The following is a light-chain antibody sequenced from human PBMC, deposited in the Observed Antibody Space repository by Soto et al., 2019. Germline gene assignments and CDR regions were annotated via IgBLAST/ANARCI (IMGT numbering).Light chain of an antibody. CDR2: RDH. CDR3: TVWDDSLRGRL. CDR1: SSNIEVNY. Sequence: QSVVTQPPSASGTPGQRVTLTCSGSSSNIEVNYVYWYQQVPGTAPRLLIYRDHQRPSGVPDRFSGSKSGASASLTISALRSEDDGDYYCTVWDDSLRGRLFGGGTKLTVL. V-gene: IGLV1-47*01. J-gene: IGLJ2*01.